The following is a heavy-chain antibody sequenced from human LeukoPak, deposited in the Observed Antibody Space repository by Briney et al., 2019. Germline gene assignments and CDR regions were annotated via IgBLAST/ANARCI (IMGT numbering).Heavy chain of an antibody. CDR3: ARELGNSPPYYDFWSGFPYYYYGMDV. V-gene: IGHV3-74*01. D-gene: IGHD3-3*01. CDR2: INSDGSST. J-gene: IGHJ6*02. Sequence: GGSLRLSCAASGFTFSDYWMHWIRQAPGKGLVWVSRINSDGSSTSYADSVKGRFTISRDNAKNTLYLQMNSLRAEDTAVYYCARELGNSPPYYDFWSGFPYYYYGMDVWGQGTTVTVSS. CDR1: GFTFSDYW.